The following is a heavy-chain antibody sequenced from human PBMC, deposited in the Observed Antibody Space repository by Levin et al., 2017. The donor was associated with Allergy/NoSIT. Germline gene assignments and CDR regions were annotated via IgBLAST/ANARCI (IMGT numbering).Heavy chain of an antibody. V-gene: IGHV3-48*01. CDR3: ARDIQQWLVGWFDP. CDR1: GFTFSSYS. D-gene: IGHD6-19*01. J-gene: IGHJ5*02. Sequence: GGSLRLSCAASGFTFSSYSMNWVRQAPGKGLEWVSYISSSSSTIYYADSVKGRFTISRDNAKNSLYLQMNSLRAEDTAVYYCARDIQQWLVGWFDPWGQGTLVTVSS. CDR2: ISSSSSTI.